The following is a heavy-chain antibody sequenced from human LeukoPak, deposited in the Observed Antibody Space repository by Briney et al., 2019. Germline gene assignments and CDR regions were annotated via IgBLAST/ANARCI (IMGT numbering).Heavy chain of an antibody. CDR3: ARDPTYYYDSSGYQNWFDP. CDR1: GFTLSSYS. Sequence: GGSLRLSCAASGFTLSSYSMNWVRQAPGKGLEWVSYISSSSSTIYYADSVKGRFTISRDNAKNSLYLQMNSLRAEDTAVYYCARDPTYYYDSSGYQNWFDPWGQGTLVTVSS. J-gene: IGHJ5*02. D-gene: IGHD3-22*01. CDR2: ISSSSSTI. V-gene: IGHV3-48*01.